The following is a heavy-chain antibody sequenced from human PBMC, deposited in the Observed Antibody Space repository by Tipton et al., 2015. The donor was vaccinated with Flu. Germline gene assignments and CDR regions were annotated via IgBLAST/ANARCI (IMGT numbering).Heavy chain of an antibody. CDR2: ITGSDT. CDR1: GFTFDNYA. V-gene: IGHV3-23*01. J-gene: IGHJ3*01. Sequence: GSLRLSRAASGFTFDNYAMSWVRQAAGKGLEWVSGITGSDTFYADSVRGRFTLFGDNSRTIVYLQMNSLRVEDTAVYYCARDHSRSPTATDQEHFDVWGQGTTVTVSS. D-gene: IGHD4-11*01. CDR3: ARDHSRSPTATDQEHFDV.